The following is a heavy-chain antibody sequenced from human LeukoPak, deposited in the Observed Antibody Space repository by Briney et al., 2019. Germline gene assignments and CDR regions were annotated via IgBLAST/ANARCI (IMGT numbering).Heavy chain of an antibody. CDR3: TTGVEHYYDSSGYYSGVDY. V-gene: IGHV3-15*01. CDR1: GFTFSNAW. J-gene: IGHJ4*02. D-gene: IGHD3-22*01. Sequence: GGSLRLSCAASGFTFSNAWMSWVRQAPGKGLEWVGRIKSKTDGGTTDCAAPVKGRFTISRDDSKNTLYLQMNSLKTEDTAVYYCTTGVEHYYDSSGYYSGVDYWGQGTLVTVSS. CDR2: IKSKTDGGTT.